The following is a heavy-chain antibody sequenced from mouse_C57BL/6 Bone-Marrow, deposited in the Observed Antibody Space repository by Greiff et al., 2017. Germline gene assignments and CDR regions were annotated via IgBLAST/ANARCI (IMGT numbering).Heavy chain of an antibody. CDR3: ERSYYGSSYPFDY. D-gene: IGHD1-1*01. Sequence: VKLQQPGAELVKPGASVKLSCKASGYTFTSYWMQWVKQRPGQGLEWIGEIDPSDSYTNYNQKFKGKDTLTVYTSSCTAYMQLSRLTSEASAVYDCERSYYGSSYPFDYWGQGTTLTVSS. V-gene: IGHV1-50*01. CDR1: GYTFTSYW. CDR2: IDPSDSYT. J-gene: IGHJ2*01.